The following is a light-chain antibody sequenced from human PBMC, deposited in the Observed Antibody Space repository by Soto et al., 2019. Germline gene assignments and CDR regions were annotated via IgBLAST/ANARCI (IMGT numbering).Light chain of an antibody. CDR2: EVS. CDR1: SSDVGAYDY. CDR3: SSYTSSSTRV. V-gene: IGLV2-14*03. Sequence: QSVLTQPASVSGSPGQSITISCTGTSSDVGAYDYVSWYQQHPDKAPKLMIYEVSNRPSGVSNRFSGSKSVNTATLTISGLQAEDEAXYYCSSYTSSSTRVFGTGTKVTVL. J-gene: IGLJ1*01.